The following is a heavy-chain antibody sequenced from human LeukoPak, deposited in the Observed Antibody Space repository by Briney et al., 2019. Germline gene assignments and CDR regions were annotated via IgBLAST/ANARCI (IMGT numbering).Heavy chain of an antibody. CDR3: ARSQTGGTFDY. V-gene: IGHV6-1*01. Sequence: SQTLSLTCAISGDSVSSKGAACNWIRQSPTRGLEWLGRTYYRSKWSSGYAESVKSRLTVSPDTSKNQFSLQLRSVTPEDTAVYYCARSQTGGTFDYWGQGALVTVSS. J-gene: IGHJ4*02. D-gene: IGHD1-26*01. CDR1: GDSVSSKGAA. CDR2: TYYRSKWSS.